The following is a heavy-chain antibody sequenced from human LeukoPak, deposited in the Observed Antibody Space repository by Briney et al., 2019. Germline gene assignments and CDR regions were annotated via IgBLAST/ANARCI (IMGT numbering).Heavy chain of an antibody. CDR1: GGSISSYY. D-gene: IGHD3-3*01. Sequence: SETLSLTCTVSGGSISSYYWSWIRQPPGKGLEWIGYIYYSGSTNYNPSLKSRVTISVDTSKNQFSLKLSSVTAADTAVYYCARDGFHDFWSGYYLNWFDPWGQGTLVTVSS. J-gene: IGHJ5*02. CDR3: ARDGFHDFWSGYYLNWFDP. V-gene: IGHV4-59*01. CDR2: IYYSGST.